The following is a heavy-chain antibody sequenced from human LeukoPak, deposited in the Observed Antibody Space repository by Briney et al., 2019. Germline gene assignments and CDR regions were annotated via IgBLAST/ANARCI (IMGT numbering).Heavy chain of an antibody. D-gene: IGHD4-17*01. V-gene: IGHV3-53*01. CDR1: GFTVSSNY. J-gene: IGHJ4*02. CDR2: IYSGGST. CDR3: ARGVGYGDYYYFDY. Sequence: PGGSLRLSCAASGFTVSSNYMSWVRQAPGKGLEWVSVIYSGGSTYCADSVKGRFTISRDNSKNTLYLQMNSLRAEDTAVYYCARGVGYGDYYYFDYWGQGTLVTVSS.